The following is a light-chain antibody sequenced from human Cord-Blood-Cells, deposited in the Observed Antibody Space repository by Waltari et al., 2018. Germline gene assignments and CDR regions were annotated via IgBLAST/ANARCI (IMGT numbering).Light chain of an antibody. J-gene: IGLJ1*01. CDR3: QSADSSGTYV. V-gene: IGLV3-25*02. CDR2: KDS. CDR1: ALPKQY. Sequence: SYELTQQPSVSVSPGQTARITCSGDALPKQYAYWYQQKPGQAPVLVIYKDSERPSGIPERFSGSSSGKTVTLTISGVQAEDEADYYCQSADSSGTYVFGTGTKVTVL.